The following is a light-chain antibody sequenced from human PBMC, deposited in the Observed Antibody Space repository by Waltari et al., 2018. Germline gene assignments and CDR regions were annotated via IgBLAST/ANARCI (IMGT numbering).Light chain of an antibody. Sequence: VVLTQSPGTLSLSPGERATLSCRASQSIGRSLFWYQQKPGQAPRLLIYAASTRATGIPDRFSGSGSGTDFTLTISRLEPEDFAVYYCQNHERLPATFGQGTKVEIK. CDR2: AAS. CDR3: QNHERLPAT. V-gene: IGKV3-20*01. J-gene: IGKJ1*01. CDR1: QSIGRSL.